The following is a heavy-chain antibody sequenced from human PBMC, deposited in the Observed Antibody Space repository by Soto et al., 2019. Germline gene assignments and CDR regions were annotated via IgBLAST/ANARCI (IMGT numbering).Heavy chain of an antibody. D-gene: IGHD1-7*01. CDR1: GGSISGTYY. CDR2: IYYSGST. CDR3: ARGGEVTGTLAFDY. V-gene: IGHV4-31*03. Sequence: SETLSLTCTFSGGSISGTYYWSWIRQHPGKGLEWIGYIYYSGSTYYNPSLKSRLTVSIDTSKNQFSLKLSSVTAADTAVYYCARGGEVTGTLAFDYWGQGTLVTVSS. J-gene: IGHJ4*02.